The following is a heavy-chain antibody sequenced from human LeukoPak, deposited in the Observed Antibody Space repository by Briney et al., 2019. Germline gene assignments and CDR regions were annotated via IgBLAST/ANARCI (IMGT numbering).Heavy chain of an antibody. CDR3: VRGTGY. J-gene: IGHJ4*02. V-gene: IGHV3-64D*06. CDR1: GFTFSTYV. CDR2: ISSNGDNT. Sequence: GGSLRVYCSVSGFTFSTYVMHWVRQAPGKGLEYVSAISSNGDNTYYADSVKGRFTISRDNSKNTLYLQMSSLRADDTAVYYCVRGTGYWGQGTLVTVSS.